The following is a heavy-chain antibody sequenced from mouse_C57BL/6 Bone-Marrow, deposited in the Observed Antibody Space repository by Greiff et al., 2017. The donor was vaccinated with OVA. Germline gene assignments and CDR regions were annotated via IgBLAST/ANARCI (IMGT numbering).Heavy chain of an antibody. CDR1: GFNIKDDY. CDR2: IDPENGDT. CDR3: TTGGSSYFDY. D-gene: IGHD1-1*01. J-gene: IGHJ2*01. V-gene: IGHV14-4*01. Sequence: EVQLQQSGAELVRPGASVKLSCTASGFNIKDDYMHWVKQRPEQGLEWIGWIDPENGDTEYASKFQGKATITADTSSNPAYLKLSSLTSEDTAVYYCTTGGSSYFDYWGQGTTLTVSS.